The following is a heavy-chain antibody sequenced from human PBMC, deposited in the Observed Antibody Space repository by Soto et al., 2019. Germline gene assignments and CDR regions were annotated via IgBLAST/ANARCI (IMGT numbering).Heavy chain of an antibody. CDR1: GGSISSSSYY. V-gene: IGHV4-39*01. J-gene: IGHJ4*02. Sequence: QLQLQESGPGLLKPSETLSLTCTVSGGSISSSSYYWGCIRQPPGKGLEWIGGIYYSGSSYYNPSHKCRVTISVDTSNNQCSVMLSAMTVADTAVYYCARLTDFWSGAYCDNWGQGTVVTGCS. CDR3: ARLTDFWSGAYCDN. CDR2: IYYSGSS. D-gene: IGHD3-3*01.